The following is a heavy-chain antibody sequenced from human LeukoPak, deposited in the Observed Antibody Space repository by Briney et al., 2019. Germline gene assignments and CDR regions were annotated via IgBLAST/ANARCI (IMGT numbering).Heavy chain of an antibody. V-gene: IGHV7-4-1*02. CDR3: ARGPPVSRSRATKVDY. CDR2: INTNTGNP. CDR1: GYTFTSYA. Sequence: ASGKVSCKASGYTFTSYAMNWVRQAPGQGLEWMGWINTNTGNPTYAQGFTGWFVFSLDTSVSTAYLQISSLKAEDTAVYYCARGPPVSRSRATKVDYWGQGTLVTVSS. D-gene: IGHD1-26*01. J-gene: IGHJ4*02.